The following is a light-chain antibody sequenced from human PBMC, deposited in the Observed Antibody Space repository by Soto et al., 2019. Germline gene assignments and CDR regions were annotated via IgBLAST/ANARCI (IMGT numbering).Light chain of an antibody. J-gene: IGLJ1*01. Sequence: QSALTQPASVSGSPGQSITISCTGTSSDVGGYHYVSWYQQHPGKAPKLIIDDVSYRPSGVSTRFSGSKSGNTASLTSSGLQAEDEADYYCSSYTSSSTRNVFGTGTKVTVL. CDR3: SSYTSSSTRNV. CDR2: DVS. CDR1: SSDVGGYHY. V-gene: IGLV2-14*01.